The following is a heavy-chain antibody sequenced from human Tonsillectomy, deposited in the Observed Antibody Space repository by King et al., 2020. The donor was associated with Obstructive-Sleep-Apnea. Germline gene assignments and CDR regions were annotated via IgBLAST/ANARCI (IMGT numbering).Heavy chain of an antibody. J-gene: IGHJ6*02. V-gene: IGHV3-48*01. CDR3: AAGIRVPGGYYGMDV. D-gene: IGHD6-13*01. Sequence: VQLVESGGGLVQPGGSLRLSCAASGFTFSSYSMNWVRQAPGKGLEWVSYISSSSTIKYADSVRGRFTISRDKAKSSLYLQMNSLRAEDTAVYYCAAGIRVPGGYYGMDVWGQGTTVTVSS. CDR2: ISSSSTI. CDR1: GFTFSSYS.